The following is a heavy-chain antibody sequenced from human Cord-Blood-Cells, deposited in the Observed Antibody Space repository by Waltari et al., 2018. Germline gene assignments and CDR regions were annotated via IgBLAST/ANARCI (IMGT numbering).Heavy chain of an antibody. CDR1: GGSFSGYY. CDR2: INHSGST. Sequence: QVQLQQWGAGLLKPSETLSLTCAVYGGSFSGYYWRWIRQPPGKGLEWIGEINHSGSTNYNPSLKSRVTISVDTSKNQFSLKLSSVTAADTAVYYCARGRDIVVVPAANWFDPWGQGTLVTVSS. D-gene: IGHD2-2*01. J-gene: IGHJ5*02. V-gene: IGHV4-34*01. CDR3: ARGRDIVVVPAANWFDP.